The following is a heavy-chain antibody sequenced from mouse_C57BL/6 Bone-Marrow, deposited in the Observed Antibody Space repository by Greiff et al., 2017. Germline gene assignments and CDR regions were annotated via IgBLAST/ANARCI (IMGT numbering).Heavy chain of an antibody. Sequence: VQLKQSGAELVRPGASVKLSCTASGFNIKDDYIHWVKQRPEQGLEWIGWIDPEIGDTEYASKFQGKATIPSDTSSNTAYLQLSSLTSEDTAVYSCSSFDGDYFDFWGQGTPLTVAS. CDR1: GFNIKDDY. CDR3: SSFDGDYFDF. J-gene: IGHJ2*01. CDR2: IDPEIGDT. D-gene: IGHD2-3*01. V-gene: IGHV14-4*01.